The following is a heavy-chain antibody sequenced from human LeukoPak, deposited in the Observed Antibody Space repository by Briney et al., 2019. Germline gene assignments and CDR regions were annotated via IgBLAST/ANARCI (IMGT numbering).Heavy chain of an antibody. D-gene: IGHD3-10*01. Sequence: DPGGSLRLSCAASGFTFSSYSMNWVRQAPGKGLEWVSYIISSSTIYYADSVKGRFTISRDNAKNSLYLQMNSLRAEDTAVYYCARSTLWFGEGPNWFDPWGQGTLVTVSS. V-gene: IGHV3-48*04. CDR2: IISSSTI. J-gene: IGHJ5*02. CDR1: GFTFSSYS. CDR3: ARSTLWFGEGPNWFDP.